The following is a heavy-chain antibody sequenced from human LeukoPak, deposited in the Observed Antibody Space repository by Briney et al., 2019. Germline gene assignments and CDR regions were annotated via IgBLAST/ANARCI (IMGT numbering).Heavy chain of an antibody. Sequence: PSETLSLTCTVSGGSISSYYWSWIRQPPGKGLEWIGYIYHSGSTYYNPSLKSRVTISVDRSKNQFSLKLSSVTAADTAVYYCARDRGDYDFWSGYSRGYFDYWGQGTLVTVSS. CDR3: ARDRGDYDFWSGYSRGYFDY. D-gene: IGHD3-3*01. J-gene: IGHJ4*02. CDR2: IYHSGST. V-gene: IGHV4-59*12. CDR1: GGSISSYY.